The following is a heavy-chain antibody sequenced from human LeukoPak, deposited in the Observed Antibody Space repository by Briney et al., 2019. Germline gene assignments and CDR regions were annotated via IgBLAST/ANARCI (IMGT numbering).Heavy chain of an antibody. J-gene: IGHJ4*02. D-gene: IGHD5-18*01. CDR2: INWNGGST. V-gene: IGHV3-20*04. Sequence: PGGSLRLSCAASGFTFSSYGFNWVRQAPGKGLEWVSGINWNGGSTGYADSIKGRFTISRDNAKNSLYLQMNSLRAEDTALYYCARRVDTAMALDYWGQGTLVTVSS. CDR3: ARRVDTAMALDY. CDR1: GFTFSSYG.